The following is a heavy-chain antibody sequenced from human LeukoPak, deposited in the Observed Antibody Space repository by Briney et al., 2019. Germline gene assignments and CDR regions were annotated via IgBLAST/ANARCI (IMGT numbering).Heavy chain of an antibody. J-gene: IGHJ4*02. D-gene: IGHD3-22*01. CDR2: INHSWST. CDR1: GYSISNNFY. V-gene: IGHV4-38-2*02. CDR3: ARGGGYYDSSGYSFDY. Sequence: SETLSLTCTVSGYSISNNFYWAWIRQSPGKGLEWIVSINHSWSTYYNPSLKSRVTISVDTSKNQFSLKLTSVTAADTAVYYCARGGGYYDSSGYSFDYWGQGTLVTVSS.